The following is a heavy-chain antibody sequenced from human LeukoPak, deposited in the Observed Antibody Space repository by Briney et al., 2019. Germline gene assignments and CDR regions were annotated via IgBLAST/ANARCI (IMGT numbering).Heavy chain of an antibody. CDR3: AAQWLERLNWFDP. CDR2: IYYSGGT. D-gene: IGHD6-19*01. V-gene: IGHV4-39*01. Sequence: PSETLSLTCTVSGGSISSSSYYWGWIRQPPGKGLEWIGSIYYSGGTYYNPSLKSRVTISVDTSKNQFSLKLSSVTAADTAVYYCAAQWLERLNWFDPWGRGTLVTVSS. CDR1: GGSISSSSYY. J-gene: IGHJ5*02.